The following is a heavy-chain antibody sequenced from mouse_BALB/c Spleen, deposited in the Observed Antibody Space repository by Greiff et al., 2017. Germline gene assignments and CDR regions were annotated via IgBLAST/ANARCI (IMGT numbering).Heavy chain of an antibody. CDR2: INPSNGRT. Sequence: QVQLQQPGAELVKPGASVKLSCKASGYTFTSYWMHWVKQRPGQGLEWIGEINPSNGRTNYNEKFKSKATLTVDKSSSTAYMQLSSLTSEDSAVYYCAREDGNYDLDYWGQGTTLTVSS. D-gene: IGHD2-1*01. CDR3: AREDGNYDLDY. J-gene: IGHJ2*01. V-gene: IGHV1S81*02. CDR1: GYTFTSYW.